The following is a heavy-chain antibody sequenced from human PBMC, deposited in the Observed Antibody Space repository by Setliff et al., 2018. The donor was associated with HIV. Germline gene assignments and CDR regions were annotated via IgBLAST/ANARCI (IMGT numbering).Heavy chain of an antibody. CDR1: GYTFTGYD. CDR2: TTSNGRTT. V-gene: IGHV3-23*01. J-gene: IGHJ4*02. Sequence: GASVKVSCKASGYTFTGYDINWVRQATGQGLEWVSATTSNGRTTDYAESVRGRFILSRDNSGNTLYLQMTSLRAEDTATYYCAKAWGSGYPSFESALMFDVWGQGTLVTVSS. CDR3: AKAWGSGYPSFESALMFDV. D-gene: IGHD3-16*01.